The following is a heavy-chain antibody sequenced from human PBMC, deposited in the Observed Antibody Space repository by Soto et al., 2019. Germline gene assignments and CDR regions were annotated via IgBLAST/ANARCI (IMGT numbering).Heavy chain of an antibody. D-gene: IGHD2-2*01. CDR2: INSDDSRT. J-gene: IGHJ4*02. CDR1: GFTFSGYW. V-gene: IGHV3-74*01. Sequence: GGSLRLSCAASGFTFSGYWMHWVRLAPGKGLAWVSRINSDDSRTTYADSVRGRFTISRDNSRNTLYLQMNGLRAEDTAVYFCAKESSPAPTNIDCWGQGTLVTVSS. CDR3: AKESSPAPTNIDC.